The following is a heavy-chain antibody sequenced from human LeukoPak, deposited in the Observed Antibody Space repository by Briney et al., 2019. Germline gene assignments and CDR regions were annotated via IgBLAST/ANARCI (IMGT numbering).Heavy chain of an antibody. J-gene: IGHJ6*02. CDR2: ITWDGANV. V-gene: IGHV3-43*01. CDR1: GFMFEDYS. CDR3: ARDRWYSSDDSSIFFYAMDV. D-gene: IGHD4-23*01. Sequence: GGSLRLSCAASGFMFEDYSMHWVRQIPGRGLEWVSLITWDGANVYYADSVRGRFTISRDNRKKSLYLDMNTLASEDTALYYCARDRWYSSDDSSIFFYAMDVWGRGTTVTVSS.